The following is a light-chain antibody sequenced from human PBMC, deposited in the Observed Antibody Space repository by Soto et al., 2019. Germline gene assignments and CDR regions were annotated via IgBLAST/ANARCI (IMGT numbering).Light chain of an antibody. CDR3: QQYYITPRT. V-gene: IGKV4-1*01. CDR1: QSVLNSSNNKSY. CDR2: WAS. Sequence: DFVMTQSPDSLAVSLGERATINCKSSQSVLNSSNNKSYLAWYQQKPRQPPKLLIYWASTRESGVPDRISGSGSGTDFTLSISSLQAEDVAIYYCQQYYITPRTFGQGTKVEIK. J-gene: IGKJ1*01.